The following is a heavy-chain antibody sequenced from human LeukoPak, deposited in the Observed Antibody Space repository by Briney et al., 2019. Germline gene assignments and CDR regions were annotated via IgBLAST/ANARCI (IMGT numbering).Heavy chain of an antibody. D-gene: IGHD3-10*01. CDR1: GYSISSGYY. Sequence: SETLSLTCAVPGYSISSGYYWGWIRQPPGKGLEWIGSIYHSESTYYNPSLKSRVTISVDTSKNQFSLKLSSVTAADTAVYYCTIRRYGSGSYVWFDPWGQGTLVTVSS. V-gene: IGHV4-38-2*01. CDR3: TIRRYGSGSYVWFDP. CDR2: IYHSEST. J-gene: IGHJ5*02.